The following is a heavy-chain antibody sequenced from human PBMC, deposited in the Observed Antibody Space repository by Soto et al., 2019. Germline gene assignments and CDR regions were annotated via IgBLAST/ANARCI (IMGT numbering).Heavy chain of an antibody. V-gene: IGHV4-39*01. Sequence: SETLSLTCTVSGGSISRSTYYWGWIRQPPGKGLEWIGSFYYSGGTHYNPSLKSRVTISVDTSKNQFSLNLSSVTAADTAVYYCAIIWGSYRYIDYWGPGTLVTVSS. CDR1: GGSISRSTYY. CDR3: AIIWGSYRYIDY. J-gene: IGHJ4*02. D-gene: IGHD3-16*02. CDR2: FYYSGGT.